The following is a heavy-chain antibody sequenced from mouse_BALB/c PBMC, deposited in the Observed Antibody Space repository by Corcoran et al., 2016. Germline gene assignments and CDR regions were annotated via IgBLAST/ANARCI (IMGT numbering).Heavy chain of an antibody. CDR1: GYTFTSYV. V-gene: IGHV1S136*01. Sequence: EVQLQQSGPELVKPGASVKMSCKASGYTFTSYVMHWVKQKPGQGLEWIGYINPYNDGTKYNEKFKGKATMTSDKSSSTAYMELSSLTSEDSAVYYCARLYPGITMDYWGQGTSVTVSS. J-gene: IGHJ4*01. CDR2: INPYNDGT. D-gene: IGHD1-3*01. CDR3: ARLYPGITMDY.